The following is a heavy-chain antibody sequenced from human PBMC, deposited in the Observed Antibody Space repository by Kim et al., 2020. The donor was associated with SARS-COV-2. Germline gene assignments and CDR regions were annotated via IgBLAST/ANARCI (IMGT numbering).Heavy chain of an antibody. CDR2: T. CDR3: SGSTGWYRLDY. J-gene: IGHJ4*02. Sequence: TNYHPPLKSRVTISVDKSKNPFSRNLNSVTAADTAVYYCSGSTGWYRLDYWGQGTLVTVSS. D-gene: IGHD6-19*01. V-gene: IGHV4-4*02.